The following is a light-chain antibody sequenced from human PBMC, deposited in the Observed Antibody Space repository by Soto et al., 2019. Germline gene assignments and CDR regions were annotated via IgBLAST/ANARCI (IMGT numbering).Light chain of an antibody. J-gene: IGKJ5*01. Sequence: DIQMTQSPSTLSASLGDRVTITCRASQSISSWLAWYQQKPGKAPQRLLYKASSLESGVPSRFSGSGSGTEFTLTISSLQPDDFATYYCQQYNSYSITFGQGTRLEIK. CDR1: QSISSW. CDR2: KAS. CDR3: QQYNSYSIT. V-gene: IGKV1-5*03.